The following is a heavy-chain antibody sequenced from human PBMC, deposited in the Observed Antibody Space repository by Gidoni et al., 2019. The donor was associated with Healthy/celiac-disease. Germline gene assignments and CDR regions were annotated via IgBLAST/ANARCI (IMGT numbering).Heavy chain of an antibody. CDR2: IWYDGSNK. J-gene: IGHJ5*02. CDR3: ARDGGYCSGGSCSPGWFDP. Sequence: WVAVIWYDGSNKYYADSVKGRFTISRDNSKNTLYLQMNSLRAEDTAVYYCARDGGYCSGGSCSPGWFDPWGQGTLVTVSS. D-gene: IGHD2-15*01. V-gene: IGHV3-33*01.